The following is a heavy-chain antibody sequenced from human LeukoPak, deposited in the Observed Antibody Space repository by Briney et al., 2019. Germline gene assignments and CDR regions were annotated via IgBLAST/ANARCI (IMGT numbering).Heavy chain of an antibody. CDR1: GFTFSSYS. D-gene: IGHD3-10*01. CDR3: ARGPVYYYGSGRSLLDY. V-gene: IGHV3-48*01. Sequence: SGGSLRLSCAASGFTFSSYSMNWVRQAPGKGLEWVSYISSSSSTIYYADSVKGRFTISRDNAKNSLYLQMNSLRAEDTAVYYCARGPVYYYGSGRSLLDYWGQGTLVTVSS. CDR2: ISSSSSTI. J-gene: IGHJ4*02.